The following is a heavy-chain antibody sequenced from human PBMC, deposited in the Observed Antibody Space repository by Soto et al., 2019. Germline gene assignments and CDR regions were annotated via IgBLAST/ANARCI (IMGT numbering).Heavy chain of an antibody. J-gene: IGHJ4*02. V-gene: IGHV4-39*02. CDR2: IYYSGST. Sequence: QLQLQESGPGLVKPSETLSRTCTVSGGSISSSSYYWGWIRQPPGKGLEWIGSIYYSGSTYYNPSLKSRVTISVGTSKNHFSLKLNSVTAADTAVYYCMLGSGWKDFDYWGQGTLVTVSS. D-gene: IGHD3-22*01. CDR3: MLGSGWKDFDY. CDR1: GGSISSSSYY.